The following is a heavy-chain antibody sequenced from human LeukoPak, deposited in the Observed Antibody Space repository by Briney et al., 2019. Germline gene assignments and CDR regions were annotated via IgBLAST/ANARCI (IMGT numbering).Heavy chain of an antibody. Sequence: PSETLSLTCTVSGGSISSGLYYWSWIRQPAGKGLEWIGRIYTSGSTNYNPSLKSQVTISVDTSKNQFSLKLSSVTAADTAVYYCARDQEVITIFGVVTIFDYWGQGTLVTVSS. V-gene: IGHV4-61*02. CDR1: GGSISSGLYY. J-gene: IGHJ4*02. D-gene: IGHD3-3*01. CDR3: ARDQEVITIFGVVTIFDY. CDR2: IYTSGST.